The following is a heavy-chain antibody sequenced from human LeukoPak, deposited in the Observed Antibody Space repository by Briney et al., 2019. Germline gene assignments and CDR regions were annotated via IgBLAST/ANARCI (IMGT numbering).Heavy chain of an antibody. CDR1: GGSISSGSYY. CDR2: IYTSGST. CDR3: ARDFKGDYYYYYMDV. Sequence: SQTLSLTCTVSGGSISSGSYYWSWIRQPAGKGLEWIGRIYTSGSTNYNPSLKSRVTISVDTSKNQFSLKLSSVTAADTAVYYCARDFKGDYYYYYMDVWGKGTTVTVSS. V-gene: IGHV4-61*02. J-gene: IGHJ6*03.